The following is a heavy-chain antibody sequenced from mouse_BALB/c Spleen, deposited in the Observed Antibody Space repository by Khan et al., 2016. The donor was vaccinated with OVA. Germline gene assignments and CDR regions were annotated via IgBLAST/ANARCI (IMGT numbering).Heavy chain of an antibody. J-gene: IGHJ4*01. CDR2: INTYTGEP. Sequence: QIQLVQSGPEVKKPGETVKISCKASGHTFTKFGMNWVKQAPGKGLKWMGWINTYTGEPTYADDFNGRFAFSLETSASTAYLQINNLKNEDTATYFCARPPYFSYVLGNWGQGTSLTVSS. V-gene: IGHV9-3-1*01. CDR3: ARPPYFSYVLGN. D-gene: IGHD2-10*01. CDR1: GHTFTKFG.